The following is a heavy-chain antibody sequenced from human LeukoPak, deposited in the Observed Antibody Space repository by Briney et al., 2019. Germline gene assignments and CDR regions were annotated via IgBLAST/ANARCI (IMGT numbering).Heavy chain of an antibody. CDR3: AKGGAAGIINWFDP. V-gene: IGHV3-43D*03. Sequence: GGSLRLSCAASGFTFDDYAMHWVRQAPGKGLEWVSLISWDGGSTYYADSVKGRFTISRDNSKNSLYLQMNSLRAEDTALYYCAKGGAAGIINWFDPWGQGTLVTVSS. J-gene: IGHJ5*02. CDR1: GFTFDDYA. CDR2: ISWDGGST. D-gene: IGHD6-13*01.